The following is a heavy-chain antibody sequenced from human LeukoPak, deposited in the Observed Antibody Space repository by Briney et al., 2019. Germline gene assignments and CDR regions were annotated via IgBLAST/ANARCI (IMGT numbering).Heavy chain of an antibody. CDR3: ARPSRGVITEIDY. CDR2: ISSSSSYI. D-gene: IGHD3-10*01. V-gene: IGHV3-21*01. CDR1: GFTFDKYW. J-gene: IGHJ4*02. Sequence: GGSLRLSCAASGFTFDKYWMDWVRQAPGKGLEWVSSISSSSSYIYYADSVKGRFTISRDNAKNSLYLQMNSLRAEDTAVYYCARPSRGVITEIDYWGQGTLVTVSS.